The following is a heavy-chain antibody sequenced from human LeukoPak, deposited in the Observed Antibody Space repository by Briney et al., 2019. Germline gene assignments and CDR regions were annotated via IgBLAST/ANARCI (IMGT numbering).Heavy chain of an antibody. J-gene: IGHJ4*02. Sequence: GGSLRLSCAASGFTVSSNYMNWVRQAPGTGLEWVSSISSSSTYIYYADSVKGRFTISRDSARNSLYLQMNSLRAEDTAVYYCARVGSSSCYDYWGQGTLVTVSS. CDR3: ARVGSSSCYDY. CDR1: GFTVSSNY. D-gene: IGHD6-13*01. CDR2: ISSSSTYI. V-gene: IGHV3-21*01.